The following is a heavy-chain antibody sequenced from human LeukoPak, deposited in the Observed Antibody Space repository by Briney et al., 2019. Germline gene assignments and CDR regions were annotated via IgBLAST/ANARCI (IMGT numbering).Heavy chain of an antibody. J-gene: IGHJ1*01. CDR3: ARAGGNYYDSSGYYSR. V-gene: IGHV1-2*02. Sequence: ASVKVSCKASGYTFTGYYMHWVRQAPGQGLEWMGWINPNSGGTNYAQRFQGRVTMTRDTSISTAYMELSRLRSDDTAVYYCARAGGNYYDSSGYYSRWGQGTLVTVSS. D-gene: IGHD3-22*01. CDR2: INPNSGGT. CDR1: GYTFTGYY.